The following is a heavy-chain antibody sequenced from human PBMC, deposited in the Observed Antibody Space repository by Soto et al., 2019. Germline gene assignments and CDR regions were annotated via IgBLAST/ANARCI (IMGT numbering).Heavy chain of an antibody. Sequence: GGSLRLSCAASGFTFRSYWMHWVRQAPGKGLVWVSRINSDGSSTSYADSVKGRFTISRDNAKNTLYLQMNSLRAEDTAVYYCARVGDSGYDYAAFDIWGQGTMVTVSS. V-gene: IGHV3-74*01. CDR2: INSDGSST. J-gene: IGHJ3*02. D-gene: IGHD5-12*01. CDR3: ARVGDSGYDYAAFDI. CDR1: GFTFRSYW.